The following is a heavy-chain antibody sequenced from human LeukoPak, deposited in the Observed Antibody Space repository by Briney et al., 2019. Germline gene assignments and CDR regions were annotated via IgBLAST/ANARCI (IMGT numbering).Heavy chain of an antibody. V-gene: IGHV1-69*05. J-gene: IGHJ4*02. D-gene: IGHD2-8*01. CDR2: IIPIFGTA. Sequence: SVKVSCKASGGTFSSYAISWVRQAPGQGLEWMGGIIPIFGTANYAQKFQGRVTITTDESTSTAYMELSSLRSEDTVVYYCARAGPGCYPTGNWGQGTLVTVSS. CDR3: ARAGPGCYPTGN. CDR1: GGTFSSYA.